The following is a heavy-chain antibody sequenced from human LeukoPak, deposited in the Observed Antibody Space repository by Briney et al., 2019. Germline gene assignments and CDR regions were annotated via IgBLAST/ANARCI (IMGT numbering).Heavy chain of an antibody. CDR1: GGSISSSSYY. V-gene: IGHV4-39*01. J-gene: IGHJ4*02. D-gene: IGHD3-16*01. CDR2: IYYSGST. Sequence: SETLSLTCTVSGGSISSSSYYWGWIRQPPGKGLEWIGSIYYSGSTYYNPSLKSRVTISVDTSKDQFSLKLSSVTAADTAVYYCARIRVGYFDYWGQGTLVTVSS. CDR3: ARIRVGYFDY.